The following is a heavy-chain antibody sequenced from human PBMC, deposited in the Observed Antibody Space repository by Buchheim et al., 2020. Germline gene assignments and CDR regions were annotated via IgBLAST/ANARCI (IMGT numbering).Heavy chain of an antibody. V-gene: IGHV3-23*01. D-gene: IGHD3-3*01. CDR3: AKDRDFWSGYLRYYFDY. CDR1: GFTFSSYA. CDR2: ISGSGGST. Sequence: EVQLLESGGGLVQPGGSLRLSCAASGFTFSSYAMSWVRQAPGKGLEWVSAISGSGGSTYYADSVKGRFTISRDNSKNTLCLQMNSLRAEDTAVYYCAKDRDFWSGYLRYYFDYWGQGTL. J-gene: IGHJ4*02.